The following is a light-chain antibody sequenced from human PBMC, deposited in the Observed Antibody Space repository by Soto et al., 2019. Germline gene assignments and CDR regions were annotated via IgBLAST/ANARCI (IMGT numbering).Light chain of an antibody. Sequence: DIQMTQSPSSLSASVVDRVIITCRASQSISGWLAWYQHKPGKAPKFLIYDASSLESGVPSRFSGSGSGTDFTLTISSLQPEDFATYYCQQSYSTPIAFGQGTRLEIK. V-gene: IGKV1-39*01. CDR2: DAS. CDR1: QSISGW. J-gene: IGKJ5*01. CDR3: QQSYSTPIA.